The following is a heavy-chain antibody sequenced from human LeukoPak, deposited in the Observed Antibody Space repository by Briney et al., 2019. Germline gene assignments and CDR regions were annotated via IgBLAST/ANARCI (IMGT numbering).Heavy chain of an antibody. CDR3: AKGYGDYHPLFDY. D-gene: IGHD4-17*01. Sequence: PGGSLRLSCAASGFTVSSNYMSWVRQAPGKGLEWVSGISWNSGSIGYADSVKGRFTISRDNAKNSLYLQMNSLRAEDTAVYYCAKGYGDYHPLFDYWGQGTLVTVSS. J-gene: IGHJ4*02. CDR2: ISWNSGSI. CDR1: GFTVSSNY. V-gene: IGHV3-20*04.